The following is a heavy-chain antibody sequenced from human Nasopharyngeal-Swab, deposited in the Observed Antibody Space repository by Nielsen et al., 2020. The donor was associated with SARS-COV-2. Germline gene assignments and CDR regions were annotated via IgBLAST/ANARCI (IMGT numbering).Heavy chain of an antibody. J-gene: IGHJ4*02. Sequence: RQAPGKGLEWVGSIYYSGSTYYNPTLKSRGTISVDTSKNQFAPKLSSVTAADTAVYYCARHGPRIAVAGQYYFDYWGQGTLVTVSS. CDR3: ARHGPRIAVAGQYYFDY. V-gene: IGHV4-39*01. D-gene: IGHD6-19*01. CDR2: IYYSGST.